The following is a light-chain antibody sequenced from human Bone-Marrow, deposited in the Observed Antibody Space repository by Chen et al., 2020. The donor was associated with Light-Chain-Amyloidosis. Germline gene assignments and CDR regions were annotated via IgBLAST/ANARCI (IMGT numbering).Light chain of an antibody. J-gene: IGLJ2*01. Sequence: QSALTQPRSVSGSPGQSVTISCTGTSGDVGGYDVVSWYQQYPVKSPKLIIYDVSKRPSGVPDRFSGSKSGNPASLTISGLQAADEADYYCCSTAGRSTLVFGGGTTLTVL. V-gene: IGLV2-11*02. CDR2: DVS. CDR1: SGDVGGYDV. CDR3: CSTAGRSTLV.